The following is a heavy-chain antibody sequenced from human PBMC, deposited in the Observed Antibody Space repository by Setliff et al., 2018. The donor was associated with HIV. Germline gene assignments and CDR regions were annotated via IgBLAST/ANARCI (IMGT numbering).Heavy chain of an antibody. CDR3: ARGNPDFDILTGYWSHYFDY. J-gene: IGHJ4*02. CDR2: IYYTGST. CDR1: GNSVSGYY. V-gene: IGHV4-59*02. Sequence: SETLSLTCTVSGNSVSGYYWIWIRQPPGKGLEWIGDIYYTGSTNFSPSLKSRVTISLDTSKNQFSLKLSSVSAADTAMYYCARGNPDFDILTGYWSHYFDYWGQGRLVTVSS. D-gene: IGHD3-9*01.